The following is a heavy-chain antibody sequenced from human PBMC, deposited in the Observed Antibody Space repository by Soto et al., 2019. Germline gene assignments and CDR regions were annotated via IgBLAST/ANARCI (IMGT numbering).Heavy chain of an antibody. V-gene: IGHV3-66*01. CDR3: ARCGTLFGVVGYYYYMDV. J-gene: IGHJ6*03. CDR1: GLIVNKNY. Sequence: GGSLRFSCAASGLIVNKNYMSWVRQAPGKGLEWVSVIYTGGTTFYADSVKGRFTISRDNSKSTLFLQMNSLRAEDTGVYYCARCGTLFGVVGYYYYMDVWGTGTTVTVSS. D-gene: IGHD3-3*01. CDR2: IYTGGTT.